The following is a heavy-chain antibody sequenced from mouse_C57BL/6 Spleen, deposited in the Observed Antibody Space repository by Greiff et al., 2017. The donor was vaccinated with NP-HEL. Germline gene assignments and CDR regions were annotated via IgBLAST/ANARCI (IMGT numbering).Heavy chain of an antibody. V-gene: IGHV1-69*01. CDR2: IDPSDSYT. D-gene: IGHD1-1*01. CDR1: GYTFTSYW. Sequence: QVQLQQSGTVLARPGASVKMSCKTSGYTFTSYWMHWVKQRPGQGLEWIGEIDPSDSYTNYNQKFKGKSTLTVDKSSSTAYMQLSSLTSEDSAVYYCAALYYLDVWGTGTTVTVSS. J-gene: IGHJ1*03. CDR3: AALYYLDV.